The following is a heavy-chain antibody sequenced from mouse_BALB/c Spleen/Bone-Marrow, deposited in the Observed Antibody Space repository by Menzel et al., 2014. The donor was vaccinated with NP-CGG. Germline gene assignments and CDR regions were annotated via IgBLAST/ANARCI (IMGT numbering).Heavy chain of an antibody. J-gene: IGHJ3*01. D-gene: IGHD4-1*01. CDR2: INPDSSTI. V-gene: IGHV4-1*02. CDR1: GFDFSRHW. CDR3: VREGHWAWFVY. Sequence: EVMLVESGGGLVQPGGSLKLSCAASGFDFSRHWMNWVRQAPRKGLEWIGEINPDSSTINYTPSLKDKFIISRDNAKNTLYLQMSKVRSEDTALYYCVREGHWAWFVYWGQGTLVTVSA.